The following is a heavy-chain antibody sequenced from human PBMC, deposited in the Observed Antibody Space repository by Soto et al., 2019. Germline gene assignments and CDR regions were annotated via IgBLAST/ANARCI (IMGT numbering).Heavy chain of an antibody. J-gene: IGHJ3*02. V-gene: IGHV3-23*01. D-gene: IGHD3-22*01. Sequence: GGSLRLSCAASGFTFSSYAMSWVRQAPGKGLEWVSAISGSGGSTYYADSVKGRFTISRDNSKNTLYLQMNSLRAEDTAVYYCAGYYDSSGYYPFGAFDIWGQGTMVTVSS. CDR3: AGYYDSSGYYPFGAFDI. CDR2: ISGSGGST. CDR1: GFTFSSYA.